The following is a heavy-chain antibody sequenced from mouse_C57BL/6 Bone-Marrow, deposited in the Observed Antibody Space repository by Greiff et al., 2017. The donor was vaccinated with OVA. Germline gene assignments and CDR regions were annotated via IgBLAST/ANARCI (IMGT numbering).Heavy chain of an antibody. CDR1: GYTFTSYW. V-gene: IGHV1-55*01. CDR2: IYPGSGST. J-gene: IGHJ4*01. CDR3: ARGGLRRSPMDD. Sequence: QVQLQQPGAELVKPGASVKMSCKASGYTFTSYWITWVKQRPGQGLEWIGDIYPGSGSTNYNEKFKSKATLTVDTSSSTAYMQLSSLTSEDSAVYYCARGGLRRSPMDDWGKGTSVTVSS.